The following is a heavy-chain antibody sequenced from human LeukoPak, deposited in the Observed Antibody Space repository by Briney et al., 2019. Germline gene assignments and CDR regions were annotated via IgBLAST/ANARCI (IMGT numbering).Heavy chain of an antibody. CDR1: GFTFSSYG. D-gene: IGHD6-19*01. CDR3: ARGAYSSGWYSDY. J-gene: IGHJ4*02. CDR2: IWSDGSNK. V-gene: IGHV3-33*01. Sequence: GGSLRLSCGASGFTFSSYGMNWVRQAPGKGLEWVAVIWSDGSNKYYADSVKGRFTISRDNSKNTLYLQMNSLRGEYTAVYYCARGAYSSGWYSDYWGQGTLVTVSS.